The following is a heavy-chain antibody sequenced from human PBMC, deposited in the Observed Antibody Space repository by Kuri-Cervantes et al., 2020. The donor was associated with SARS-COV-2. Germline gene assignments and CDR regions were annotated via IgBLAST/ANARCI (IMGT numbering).Heavy chain of an antibody. CDR2: IYYSGST. V-gene: IGHV4-59*12. J-gene: IGHJ4*02. CDR3: AREVRSSWPVFDS. Sequence: SETLSLTCTVSGGSISSYYWSWIRQPPGKGLEWIGYIYYSGSTNYNPSLKSRVTISVDTSKNQFSLKLSSVTAADTAVYYCAREVRSSWPVFDSWGQGTLVTVSS. CDR1: GGSISSYY. D-gene: IGHD6-13*01.